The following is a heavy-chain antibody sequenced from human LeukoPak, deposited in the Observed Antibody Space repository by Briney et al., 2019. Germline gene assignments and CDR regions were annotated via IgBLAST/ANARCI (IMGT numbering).Heavy chain of an antibody. Sequence: GASVKVSCKASGYTFTGYCMHWVRQAPGQGLEWMGWINPKSGGTNYAQKFQGRVTMTRDTSISTAYMELSRLISDDTAVYYCAREGSTVNFQHWGQGTLVTVSS. CDR2: INPKSGGT. V-gene: IGHV1-2*02. J-gene: IGHJ1*01. D-gene: IGHD1-26*01. CDR1: GYTFTGYC. CDR3: AREGSTVNFQH.